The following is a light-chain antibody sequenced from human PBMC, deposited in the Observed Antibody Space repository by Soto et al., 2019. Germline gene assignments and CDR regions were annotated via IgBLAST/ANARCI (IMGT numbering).Light chain of an antibody. CDR2: AAS. CDR3: QQYSNWPPIT. V-gene: IGKV1-39*01. J-gene: IGKJ5*01. CDR1: QSISSY. Sequence: DIQMTQSPASLSASVGDRVTITCRASQSISSYLNWYQQKLGKAPKLLIYAASSLQSGVPSRFSGSGSGTDFTLTISSLQSEDFAVYYRQQYSNWPPITFGQGTRLEIK.